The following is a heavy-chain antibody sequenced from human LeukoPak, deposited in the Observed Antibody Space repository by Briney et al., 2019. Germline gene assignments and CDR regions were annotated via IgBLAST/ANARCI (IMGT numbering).Heavy chain of an antibody. D-gene: IGHD5-12*01. Sequence: GESLKISCQGSGYSFISHWIGWVRQMPGKGLEWMGIIYPGDSNTRYSPSFQGQVTISADKSISTAYLQWSSLKASDTAMYYCARPGPEYSGYDSLDHWGQGTLVTVSS. V-gene: IGHV5-51*01. CDR2: IYPGDSNT. CDR3: ARPGPEYSGYDSLDH. CDR1: GYSFISHW. J-gene: IGHJ4*02.